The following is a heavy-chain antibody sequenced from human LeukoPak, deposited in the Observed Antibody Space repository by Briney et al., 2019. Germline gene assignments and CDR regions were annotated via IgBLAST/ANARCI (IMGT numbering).Heavy chain of an antibody. CDR2: ISDSGGRT. J-gene: IGHJ4*02. D-gene: IGHD3-22*01. V-gene: IGHV3-23*01. Sequence: GGSLILSFAVSGITLSNYGMSWVRQAPGKGLEWVAGISDSGGRTNYADSVKGRFTISRDNPKNTIYLQMNSLRAEDTAVYFCAKRGVVIRVILVGFHKEAYYFDSWGQGALVTVSS. CDR3: AKRGVVIRVILVGFHKEAYYFDS. CDR1: GITLSNYG.